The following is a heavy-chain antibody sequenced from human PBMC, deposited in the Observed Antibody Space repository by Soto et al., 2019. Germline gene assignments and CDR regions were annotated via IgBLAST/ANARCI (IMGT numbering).Heavy chain of an antibody. V-gene: IGHV3-30*18. J-gene: IGHJ4*02. D-gene: IGHD3-10*01. Sequence: GGSLRLSCAASGFTFSSYGMHWVRQAPGKGLEWVAVTSYDGSNKYYADSVKGRFTISRDNSKNTLYLQMNSLRAEDTAVYYCAKGPELWFGELLPYFDYWGQGTLVTVSS. CDR1: GFTFSSYG. CDR3: AKGPELWFGELLPYFDY. CDR2: TSYDGSNK.